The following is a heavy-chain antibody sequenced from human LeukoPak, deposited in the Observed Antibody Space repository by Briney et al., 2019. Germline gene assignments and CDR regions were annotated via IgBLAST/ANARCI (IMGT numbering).Heavy chain of an antibody. CDR3: ARDLSSGYYPQPGLVDY. Sequence: EASVKVSCKASGYTFTSYGIGWVRQAPGQGLEWMGWISAYNGTTDYAQKLQGRVTMTAATSTSTSYMELRSLRSDHTAVYYCARDLSSGYYPQPGLVDYWGQGTLVTVSS. CDR1: GYTFTSYG. CDR2: ISAYNGTT. D-gene: IGHD3-22*01. J-gene: IGHJ4*02. V-gene: IGHV1-18*01.